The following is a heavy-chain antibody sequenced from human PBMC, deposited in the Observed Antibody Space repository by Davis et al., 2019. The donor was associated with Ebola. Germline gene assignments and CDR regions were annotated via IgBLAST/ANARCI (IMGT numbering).Heavy chain of an antibody. CDR3: ARDRLLWFREDGFYYYGMDV. CDR1: GFSFSDYY. J-gene: IGHJ6*02. D-gene: IGHD3-10*01. CDR2: IYSGGKT. Sequence: GGSLRLSCVVSGFSFSDYYVNWFRQAPGQGLEWLAIIYSGGKTSYSDGVKGRFTISRDNAKNSLYLQMNSLRAEDTAVYYCARDRLLWFREDGFYYYGMDVWGQGTTVTVSS. V-gene: IGHV3-69-1*01.